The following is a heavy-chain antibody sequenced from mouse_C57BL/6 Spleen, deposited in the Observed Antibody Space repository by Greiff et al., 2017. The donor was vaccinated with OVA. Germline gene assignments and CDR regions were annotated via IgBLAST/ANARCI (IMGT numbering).Heavy chain of an antibody. CDR3: ARISNYYGSRNYAMDY. V-gene: IGHV1-55*01. D-gene: IGHD1-1*01. Sequence: VQLQQPGAELVKPGASVKMSCKASGYTFTSYWITWVKQRPGQGLEWIGDIYPGSGSTNYNEKFKSKATLTVDTSSSTAYMQLSSLTSEDSAVYYCARISNYYGSRNYAMDYWGQGTSVTVSS. J-gene: IGHJ4*01. CDR1: GYTFTSYW. CDR2: IYPGSGST.